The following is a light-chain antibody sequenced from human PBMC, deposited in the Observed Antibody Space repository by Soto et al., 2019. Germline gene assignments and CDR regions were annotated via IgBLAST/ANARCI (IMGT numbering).Light chain of an antibody. J-gene: IGKJ3*01. CDR1: QSVSSSY. V-gene: IGKV3-20*01. CDR3: QQYGSTERVT. Sequence: EIVLTQSPGTLSLSPGERATLSCRASQSVSSSYLAWYQQKPGQAPRLLIYGASSRATGIPDRFSGSGSGTDFTLTISRLEPEDFAVDYCQQYGSTERVTFGPGTKVDIK. CDR2: GAS.